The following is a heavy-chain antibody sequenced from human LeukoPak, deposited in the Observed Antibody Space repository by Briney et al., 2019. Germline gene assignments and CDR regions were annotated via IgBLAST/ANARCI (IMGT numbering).Heavy chain of an antibody. Sequence: ASVKVSCKASGGTFSSYAISWVRQAPGQGLEWVGRIIPIFGTANYAQKFQGRVTITADKSTSTAYMELSSLRSEDTAVYYCARDTGANIPYYFDYWGQGTLVTVSS. CDR1: GGTFSSYA. CDR3: ARDTGANIPYYFDY. D-gene: IGHD2/OR15-2a*01. V-gene: IGHV1-69*06. CDR2: IIPIFGTA. J-gene: IGHJ4*02.